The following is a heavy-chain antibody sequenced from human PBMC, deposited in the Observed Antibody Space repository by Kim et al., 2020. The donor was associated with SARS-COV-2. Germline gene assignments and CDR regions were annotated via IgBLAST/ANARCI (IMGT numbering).Heavy chain of an antibody. V-gene: IGHV3-11*04. J-gene: IGHJ6*02. D-gene: IGHD2-2*01. CDR2: ISGGGTTT. Sequence: GSLRLSCAASGFTFSDFYMGWIRQAPGKGLEYISYISGGGTTTNYADSVRGRFTISRDNAKNSLYLQMNSLRVDDAAVYYCSRGAPALADWGQGTTVTVSS. CDR3: SRGAPALAD. CDR1: GFTFSDFY.